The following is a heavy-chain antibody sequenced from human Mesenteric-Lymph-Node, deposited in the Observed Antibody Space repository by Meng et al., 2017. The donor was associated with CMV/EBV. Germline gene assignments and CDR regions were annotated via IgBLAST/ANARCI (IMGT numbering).Heavy chain of an antibody. CDR1: GFTFSRFT. CDR2: INGDGSST. V-gene: IGHV3-74*01. CDR3: ARLDFWSGYPSLKAFDV. J-gene: IGHJ3*01. Sequence: GESLKISCAASGFTFSRFTMSWVRQAPGKGLLWVSRINGDGSSTAYADSVRGRFTISRDNAKNTVYLQMNSLRGEDSAVYYCARLDFWSGYPSLKAFDVWGQGAMVTVSS. D-gene: IGHD3-3*01.